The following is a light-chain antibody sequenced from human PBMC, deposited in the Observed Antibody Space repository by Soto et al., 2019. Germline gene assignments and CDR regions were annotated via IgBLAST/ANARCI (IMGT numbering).Light chain of an antibody. Sequence: DILMTQSPSSLSASVGDRVTITCRASQSISSYLSWYQQKPGKAPKLLINVASTLQSGVPSRFSGSGSGTDFTLAISSLQPEDFATYYCQQSSSTPQTFGGGTRVEIK. CDR1: QSISSY. CDR2: VAS. V-gene: IGKV1-39*01. J-gene: IGKJ4*01. CDR3: QQSSSTPQT.